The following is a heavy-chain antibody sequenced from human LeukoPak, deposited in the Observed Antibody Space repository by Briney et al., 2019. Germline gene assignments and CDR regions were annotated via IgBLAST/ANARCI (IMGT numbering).Heavy chain of an antibody. CDR3: ARIRVSSWYYFDY. CDR1: GFTFSSYG. J-gene: IGHJ4*02. V-gene: IGHV3-20*04. Sequence: GGSLRLSCAASGFTFSSYGMSWVRQAPGKGLEWVSGINWNGGSTGYADSVKGRFTISRDNAKNSLYLQMNSLRAEDTALYYCARIRVSSWYYFDYWGQGTLVTVSS. D-gene: IGHD6-13*01. CDR2: INWNGGST.